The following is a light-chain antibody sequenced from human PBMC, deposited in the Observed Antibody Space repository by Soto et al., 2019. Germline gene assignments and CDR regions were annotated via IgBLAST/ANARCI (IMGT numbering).Light chain of an antibody. CDR2: EVS. V-gene: IGLV2-23*02. CDR1: SSDVGSYNL. Sequence: QSVLTQPASVSGSTGQSITISCTETSSDVGSYNLVSWYQQHPGKAPKLMIYEVSKRPSGVSNRFSGSKSGNTASLTISGLQAEDEADYYCCSYAGSSTPLIFGTGTKVTVL. J-gene: IGLJ1*01. CDR3: CSYAGSSTPLI.